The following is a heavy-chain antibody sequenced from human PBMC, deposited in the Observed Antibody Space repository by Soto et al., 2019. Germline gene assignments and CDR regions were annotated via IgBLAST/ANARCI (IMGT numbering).Heavy chain of an antibody. V-gene: IGHV1-2*04. CDR3: AREGARPDVDTAMVHYYYGMDV. CDR1: GYTFTGYY. CDR2: INPNSGGT. D-gene: IGHD5-18*01. Sequence: ASVKVSCKASGYTFTGYYMHWVRQAPGQGXEWMGWINPNSGGTNYAQKFQGWVTMTRDTSISTAYMELSRLRSDDTAVYYCAREGARPDVDTAMVHYYYGMDVWGQGITVTVCS. J-gene: IGHJ6*02.